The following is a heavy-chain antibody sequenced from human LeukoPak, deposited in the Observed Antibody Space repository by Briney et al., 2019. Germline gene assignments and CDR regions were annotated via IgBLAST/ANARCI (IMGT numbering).Heavy chain of an antibody. CDR2: IYYSGST. D-gene: IGHD2-2*01. CDR1: GGSISSSSYY. CDR3: ARDSRHFYCGSTSCYVFDP. J-gene: IGHJ5*02. V-gene: IGHV4-39*07. Sequence: SETLSLTCTVSGGSISSSSYYWGWIRQPPGKGLEWIGSIYYSGSTYYNPSLKSRVTISVDTSKNQFSLKLSSVTAADTAVYYCARDSRHFYCGSTSCYVFDPWGQGTLVTVSS.